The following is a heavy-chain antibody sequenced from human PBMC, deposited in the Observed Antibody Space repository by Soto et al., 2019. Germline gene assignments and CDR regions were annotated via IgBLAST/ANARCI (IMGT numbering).Heavy chain of an antibody. CDR3: RRHDWTYYLLAINF. J-gene: IGHJ4*02. D-gene: IGHD2-21*01. CDR1: GGSLSSSSYD. V-gene: IGHV4-39*01. Sequence: QLHLQESGPGLVKPSETLCLNCVVSGGSLSSSSYDWAWIRQPPGKGLEWIGTIYYNGNTYYNPSLKSRVTIALDTSKNEFSLKLSTVTATDTAVYYCRRHDWTYYLLAINFWGQGTLASVSS. CDR2: IYYNGNT.